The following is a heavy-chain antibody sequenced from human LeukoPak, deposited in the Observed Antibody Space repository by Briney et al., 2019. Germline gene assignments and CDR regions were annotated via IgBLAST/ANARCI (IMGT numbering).Heavy chain of an antibody. J-gene: IGHJ5*02. Sequence: SETLSLTCTVSGGSISSGDYYWSWIRQPPGKGLEWIGYIYYSGSTYYNPSLKSRVTISVDTSKNQFSLKLSSVTAADTAVYYCARSNINGYSSSWYYAYWFDPWGQGTLVTVSS. D-gene: IGHD6-13*01. CDR1: GGSISSGDYY. CDR2: IYYSGST. V-gene: IGHV4-30-4*08. CDR3: ARSNINGYSSSWYYAYWFDP.